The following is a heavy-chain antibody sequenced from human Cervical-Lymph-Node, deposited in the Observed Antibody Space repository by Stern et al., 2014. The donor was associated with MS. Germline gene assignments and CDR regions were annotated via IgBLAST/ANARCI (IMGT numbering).Heavy chain of an antibody. V-gene: IGHV3-49*03. CDR2: IRAEAYGGTT. J-gene: IGHJ5*02. Sequence: EVQLVESGGGLVQPGRSLTLSCTGSGFTFGDYAMSWFRQPPGKGLEWVGFIRAEAYGGTTEYAAPVRGRFTISRDDSTSIAYLQMSSLKTDDTAIYYCSRDEVIASRRRWFDPWGQGTLVTVSS. D-gene: IGHD6-6*01. CDR1: GFTFGDYA. CDR3: SRDEVIASRRRWFDP.